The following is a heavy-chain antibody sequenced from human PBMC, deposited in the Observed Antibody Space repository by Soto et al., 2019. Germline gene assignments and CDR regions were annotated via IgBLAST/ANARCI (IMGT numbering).Heavy chain of an antibody. CDR2: IYYTGST. CDR1: GGSIYTGGFY. Sequence: QVQLQESGPGLVKPSQTLSLTCTVSGGSIYTGGFYWSWIRQLPGKGLEWLGYIYYTGSTQYTPSLQSRLTISTDPSDNQFSLRLTSVTAADTAVYYCAASLVTSRTRVDYWGQGTLVTVSS. J-gene: IGHJ4*02. V-gene: IGHV4-31*03. D-gene: IGHD1-26*01. CDR3: AASLVTSRTRVDY.